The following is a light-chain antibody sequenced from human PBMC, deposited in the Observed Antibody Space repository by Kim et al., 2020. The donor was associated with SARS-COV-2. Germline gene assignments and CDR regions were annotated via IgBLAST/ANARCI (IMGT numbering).Light chain of an antibody. Sequence: SSELTQDPAMSVALGQTVRITCQGDSLRRYYASWYQQKPGQAPVLVIYGKNNRPSGIPDRLSGSTSGNTASLTITGAQAEEEADYYCKSRDSSGKVVFGGGTQLNGL. J-gene: IGLJ2*01. CDR1: SLRRYY. CDR3: KSRDSSGKVV. CDR2: GKN. V-gene: IGLV3-19*01.